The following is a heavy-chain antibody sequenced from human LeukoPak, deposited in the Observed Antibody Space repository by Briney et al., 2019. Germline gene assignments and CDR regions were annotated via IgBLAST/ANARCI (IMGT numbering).Heavy chain of an antibody. V-gene: IGHV3-64*01. J-gene: IGHJ4*02. CDR3: ARRIVGAKGYYFDY. D-gene: IGHD1-26*01. Sequence: GGSLRLSCAASGFTFSSYAMHWVRQAPGKGLEYVSAISSNGGSTYYANSVKGRFTISRDNSKNTLYLQMGSLRAEDMAVYYCARRIVGAKGYYFDYWGQGTLVTVSS. CDR2: ISSNGGST. CDR1: GFTFSSYA.